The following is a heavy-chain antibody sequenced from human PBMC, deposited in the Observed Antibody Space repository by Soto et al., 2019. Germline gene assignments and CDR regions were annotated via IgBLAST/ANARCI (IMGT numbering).Heavy chain of an antibody. D-gene: IGHD3-10*01. CDR2: IIPLFGTP. V-gene: IGHV1-69*01. CDR1: GGIFSTYA. Sequence: QVQLVQSGAEVKKPGSSVKVSCKASGGIFSTYAISWLRQAPGQGLEGMGGIIPLFGTPNYAQRFQGRVTITADESTSTAYMELSRLRSEATAVYYCARDRDDYGSGNYYNRIDFWGQGTLVTVSS. J-gene: IGHJ4*02. CDR3: ARDRDDYGSGNYYNRIDF.